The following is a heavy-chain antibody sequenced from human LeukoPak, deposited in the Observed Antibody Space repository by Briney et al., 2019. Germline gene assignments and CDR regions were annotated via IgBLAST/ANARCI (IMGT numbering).Heavy chain of an antibody. D-gene: IGHD6-19*01. Sequence: GESLKISCKGSGFSFTNYWIGWVRQMPGKGLEWMGSIYPGDSDTRYSPSFQGQVTISADKSISTAYLQWPSLKASDTDMYYCARSWVAGYGTVLDYWGQGTLVTVSS. CDR3: ARSWVAGYGTVLDY. V-gene: IGHV5-51*01. J-gene: IGHJ4*02. CDR2: IYPGDSDT. CDR1: GFSFTNYW.